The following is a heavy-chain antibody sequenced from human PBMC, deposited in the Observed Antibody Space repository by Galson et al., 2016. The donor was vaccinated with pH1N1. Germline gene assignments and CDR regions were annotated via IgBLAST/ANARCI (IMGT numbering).Heavy chain of an antibody. CDR3: AHRRSPYVDFCGGPNWFDS. CDR1: GFSLDTSGVG. D-gene: IGHD3-3*01. J-gene: IGHJ5*01. V-gene: IGHV2-5*01. CDR2: ICWNDEK. Sequence: PALVKPTQTLTLTCTVPGFSLDTSGVGVGWIRQPPGKALEWLGDICWNDEKRYSPSLRNSLTITKDASKNQVVLTMTNVDPVDTATYFCAHRRSPYVDFCGGPNWFDSWGQGTLVIVSS.